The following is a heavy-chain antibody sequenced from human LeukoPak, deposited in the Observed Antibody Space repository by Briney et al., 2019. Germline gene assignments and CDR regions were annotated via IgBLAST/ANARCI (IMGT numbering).Heavy chain of an antibody. V-gene: IGHV4-31*03. CDR3: ARDNVDRVVPSAGWFDP. CDR1: GGSINGGPYY. J-gene: IGHJ5*02. D-gene: IGHD2-2*01. CDR2: IFFSGST. Sequence: SQTLSLTCTVSGGSINGGPYYWGWIRQHPGKGLGWIGYIFFSGSTYYNPSLKSRVTISIDTSKNQFSLKMTSVTAADTAIYYCARDNVDRVVPSAGWFDPWGQGTLVTVSS.